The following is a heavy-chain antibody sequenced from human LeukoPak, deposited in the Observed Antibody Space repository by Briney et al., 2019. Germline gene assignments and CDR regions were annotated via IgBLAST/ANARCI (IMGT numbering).Heavy chain of an antibody. CDR1: GGSISSYY. V-gene: IGHV4-59*08. CDR3: ARGEGGIAVVRGVIITGFDY. D-gene: IGHD3-10*01. Sequence: ASETLSLTCTVSGGSISSYYWSWIRQPPGKGLEWIGYIYYSGSTNYNPSLKSRVTISVDTSKNQFSLKLSSVTAADTAVYYCARGEGGIAVVRGVIITGFDYWGQGTLVTVSS. CDR2: IYYSGST. J-gene: IGHJ4*02.